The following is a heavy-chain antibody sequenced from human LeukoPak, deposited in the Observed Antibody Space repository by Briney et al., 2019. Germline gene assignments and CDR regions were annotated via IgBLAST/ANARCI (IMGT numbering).Heavy chain of an antibody. J-gene: IGHJ5*02. CDR2: ITTTSSYI. CDR1: VLTYSNSD. D-gene: IGHD2-15*01. CDR3: ARSGCPGGSCYLRYSWLDL. Sequence: GGSLSLSCTTSVLTYSNSDMTCVRQAPGKGLECVSSITTTSSYIYYADSVRGRFTVSRDNARHSLYLQMDSLSTEDTAVYYCARSGCPGGSCYLRYSWLDLWGRGTLVTVPS. V-gene: IGHV3-21*01.